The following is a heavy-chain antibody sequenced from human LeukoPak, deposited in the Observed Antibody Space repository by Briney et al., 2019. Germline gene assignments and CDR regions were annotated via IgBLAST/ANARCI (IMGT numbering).Heavy chain of an antibody. V-gene: IGHV5-51*01. CDR1: GYSFTSYW. J-gene: IGHJ5*02. CDR2: IYPGDSDT. D-gene: IGHD2-8*01. CDR3: ARFPYCTNGVCYGKNWFDP. Sequence: GESLKISCKGSGYSFTSYWIGWVRQMPGKGLEWMEIIYPGDSDTRYSPSFQGQVTISADKSISTAYLQWSSLKASDTAMYYCARFPYCTNGVCYGKNWFDPWGQGTLVTVSS.